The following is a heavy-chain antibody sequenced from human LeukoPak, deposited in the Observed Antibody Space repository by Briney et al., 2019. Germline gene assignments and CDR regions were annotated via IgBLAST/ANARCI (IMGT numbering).Heavy chain of an antibody. Sequence: PGGSLRLSCAASGLTFSSYSMNWVRQAPGKGLEWVSSISSSSSYIYYADSVKGRFTISRDNAKNSLYLQMNSLRAEDTAVYYCARDRGRGYDLDAFDIWGQGTMVTVSS. V-gene: IGHV3-21*01. CDR2: ISSSSSYI. D-gene: IGHD5-12*01. CDR3: ARDRGRGYDLDAFDI. J-gene: IGHJ3*02. CDR1: GLTFSSYS.